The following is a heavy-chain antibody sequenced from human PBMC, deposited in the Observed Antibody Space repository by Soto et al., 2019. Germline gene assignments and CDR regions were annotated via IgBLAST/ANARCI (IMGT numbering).Heavy chain of an antibody. D-gene: IGHD2-21*02. CDR3: AREETAWPLAYGLDV. Sequence: KPGGSLRLSCAVSGFTFSNYYIHWVRLAPGKGLEWVSSIRSGRDTFYADSVKGRFSISRDDATSSVSLQMNSLRGEDTAGYFCAREETAWPLAYGLDVWGQGTTVTVSS. CDR1: GFTFSNYY. V-gene: IGHV3-21*01. CDR2: IRSGRDT. J-gene: IGHJ6*02.